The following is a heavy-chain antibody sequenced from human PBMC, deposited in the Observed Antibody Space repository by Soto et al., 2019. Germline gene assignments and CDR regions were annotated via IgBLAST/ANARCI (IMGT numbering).Heavy chain of an antibody. CDR2: MNPDNGKT. CDR1: GYTFTSND. CDR3: ARPLCSSTRCGPYFFDS. Sequence: QVQLVQSGAEVKKPGASVKVSCKASGYTFTSNDINWVRQAPGQGPEWMGWMNPDNGKTGFEQKFQGRITMTRNTSISTAYMELSSLRSDDTAVYFCARPLCSSTRCGPYFFDSWGQGSLVTVSS. J-gene: IGHJ4*02. V-gene: IGHV1-8*01. D-gene: IGHD2-2*01.